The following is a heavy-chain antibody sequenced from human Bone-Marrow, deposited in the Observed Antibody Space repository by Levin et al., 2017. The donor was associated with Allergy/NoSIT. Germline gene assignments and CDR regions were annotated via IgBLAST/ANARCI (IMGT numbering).Heavy chain of an antibody. CDR3: ARERDLIGARAPFDY. V-gene: IGHV4-39*07. CDR1: GGSISSSTHY. Sequence: SQTLSLTCTVSGGSISSSTHYWGWVRQAPGKGLEWIGCIYYSGVTYYNPSLKSRVTISVDRFQNQFSLKLRSVTAADTAVYYCARERDLIGARAPFDYWGQGTLVTVSS. CDR2: IYYSGVT. J-gene: IGHJ4*02. D-gene: IGHD6-6*01.